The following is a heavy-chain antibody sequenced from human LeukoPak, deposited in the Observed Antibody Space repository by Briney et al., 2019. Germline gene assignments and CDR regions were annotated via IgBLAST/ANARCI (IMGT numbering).Heavy chain of an antibody. CDR3: VRQVHAHTSGWF. CDR1: GFIFSDYA. CDR2: IRSSSDII. V-gene: IGHV3-48*04. Sequence: PGGSLRLSCAGSGFIFSDYAMNWVRQAPGEGLEWVSYIRSSSDIIYYADSVKGRFTISRDNAKSALYLQMNSLRVEDTAVYYWVRQVHAHTSGWFWGRGTLVTVSS. D-gene: IGHD6-19*01. J-gene: IGHJ4*02.